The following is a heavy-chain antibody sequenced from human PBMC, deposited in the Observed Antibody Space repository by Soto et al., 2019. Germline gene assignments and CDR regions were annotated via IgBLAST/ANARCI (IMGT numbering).Heavy chain of an antibody. D-gene: IGHD4-17*01. CDR1: GGTFRNHA. V-gene: IGHV1-69*01. CDR3: ASRRGNTYGNVMNV. CDR2: FIPFFDTA. J-gene: IGHJ6*02. Sequence: QLQLVQSASEMKRPGSSVSVACKASGGTFRNHAITWVRQAPGQGLEWMGGFIPFFDTAHYAQNFQDRVTIFADESTSTVFLELSSLKPEDTAVYFCASRRGNTYGNVMNVWGLGTTVTVSS.